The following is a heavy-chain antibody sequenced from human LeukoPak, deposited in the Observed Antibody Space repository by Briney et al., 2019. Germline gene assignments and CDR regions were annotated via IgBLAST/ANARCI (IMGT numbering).Heavy chain of an antibody. CDR2: IRYDGSNK. CDR3: AKEDCGSTSCYSHRPREFDY. J-gene: IGHJ4*02. D-gene: IGHD2-2*01. V-gene: IGHV3-30*02. Sequence: GGSLRLSCAASGLTFRSYGVHWVRQAPGKGLEWVAFIRYDGSNKYYADSVKGRFTISRDNSKNTLYLQMNSLRAEDTAVYYCAKEDCGSTSCYSHRPREFDYWGQGTLVTVSS. CDR1: GLTFRSYG.